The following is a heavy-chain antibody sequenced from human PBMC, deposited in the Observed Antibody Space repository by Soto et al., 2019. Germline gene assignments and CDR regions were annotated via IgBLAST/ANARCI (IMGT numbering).Heavy chain of an antibody. Sequence: EVQLVESGGGLVQPGGSLRLSCAASGFTISSYYMSWVRQAPGKGLEWVSVIYSGGSDNTYYAGSVKGRFTISRDISKNTVYLQMNSLRAEDTAVYYCAREGSSRPTEYWGQGTLVTVSS. D-gene: IGHD2-2*01. CDR2: IYSGGSDNT. J-gene: IGHJ4*02. V-gene: IGHV3-66*01. CDR1: GFTISSYY. CDR3: AREGSSRPTEY.